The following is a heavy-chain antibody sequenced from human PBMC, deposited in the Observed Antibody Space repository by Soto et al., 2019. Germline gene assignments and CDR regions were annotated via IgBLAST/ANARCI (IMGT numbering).Heavy chain of an antibody. D-gene: IGHD6-13*01. Sequence: PRASVKVSCKASGYTFTSYAMHWVRQAPGQRLEWMGWINAGNGNTKYSQKFQGRVTITRDTSASTAYMELSSLRSEDTAVYYCASDPLQLIAAAGTTDYWGQGTLVTVSS. CDR2: INAGNGNT. CDR3: ASDPLQLIAAAGTTDY. V-gene: IGHV1-3*01. J-gene: IGHJ4*02. CDR1: GYTFTSYA.